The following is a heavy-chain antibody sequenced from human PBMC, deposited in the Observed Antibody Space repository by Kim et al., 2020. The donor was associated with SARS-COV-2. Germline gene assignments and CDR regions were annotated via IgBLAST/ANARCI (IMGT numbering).Heavy chain of an antibody. CDR3: ASITMIVVEKAFDI. D-gene: IGHD3-22*01. J-gene: IGHJ3*02. Sequence: NPSLKSRVTISVDTSKNQFSLKLSSVTAADTAVYYCASITMIVVEKAFDIWGQGTMVTVSS. V-gene: IGHV4-39*01.